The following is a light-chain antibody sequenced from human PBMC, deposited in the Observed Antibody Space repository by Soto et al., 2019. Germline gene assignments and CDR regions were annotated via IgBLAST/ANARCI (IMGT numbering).Light chain of an antibody. J-gene: IGKJ1*01. V-gene: IGKV3-20*01. CDR3: QQYGSSRWT. Sequence: ESVLTQSPGTLSLSPGERATLSCRASQSVSGSYLVWYQQKPGQAPRLLVYGASGRATGIPDRFSGSGSGTDFTLTISRLEPEDFAVYYCQQYGSSRWTFGQGTKVDIK. CDR1: QSVSGSY. CDR2: GAS.